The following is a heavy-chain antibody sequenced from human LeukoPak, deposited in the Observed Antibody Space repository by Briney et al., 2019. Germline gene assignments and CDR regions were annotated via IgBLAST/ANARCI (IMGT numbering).Heavy chain of an antibody. D-gene: IGHD3-3*01. Sequence: SETLSLTCSVSGGSISSYYWSWIRQPPGKGLEWIGYIHYSGSTNYNPSLKSRVTISADTSNNQFSLKLQSVTAADTSFYYCAREMGHDLAEFDSWGQGTLVTVSS. CDR1: GGSISSYY. CDR2: IHYSGST. CDR3: AREMGHDLAEFDS. V-gene: IGHV4-59*12. J-gene: IGHJ4*02.